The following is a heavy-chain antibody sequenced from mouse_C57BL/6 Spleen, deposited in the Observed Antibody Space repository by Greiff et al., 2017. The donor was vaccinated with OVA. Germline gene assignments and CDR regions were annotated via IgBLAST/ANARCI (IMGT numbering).Heavy chain of an antibody. CDR2: IYWDDDK. J-gene: IGHJ4*01. Sequence: QVTLKVSGPGILQSSQTLSLTCSFSGFSLSTSGMGVSWIRQPSGKGLVWLAHIYWDDDKRYNPSLKSRLTISKDTSRNQVFLKMTIVDTADTATSYCARGTVVPYAMDYWGQGTSVTVSS. CDR3: ARGTVVPYAMDY. D-gene: IGHD1-1*01. V-gene: IGHV8-12*01. CDR1: GFSLSTSGMG.